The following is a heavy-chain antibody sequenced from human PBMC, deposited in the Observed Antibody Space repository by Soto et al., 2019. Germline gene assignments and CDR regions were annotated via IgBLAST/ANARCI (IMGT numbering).Heavy chain of an antibody. V-gene: IGHV4-4*02. Sequence: PSETLSLTCAVSGGYISSSNWWSWVRQPPGKGLEWIGEIYHSGSTNYNPSLKSRATISVDKSKNQFSLKLNSVTAADTAVYYCASNQDFYDSSGYYYWGQGTLVTVSS. J-gene: IGHJ4*02. CDR1: GGYISSSNW. CDR2: IYHSGST. CDR3: ASNQDFYDSSGYYY. D-gene: IGHD3-22*01.